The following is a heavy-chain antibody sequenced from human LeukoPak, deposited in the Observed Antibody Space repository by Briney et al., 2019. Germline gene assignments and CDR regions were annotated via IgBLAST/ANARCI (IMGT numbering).Heavy chain of an antibody. CDR1: GFTFSSYA. CDR2: ISGSGGST. D-gene: IGHD6-6*01. CDR3: ARLISTSSSRFSDY. V-gene: IGHV3-23*01. Sequence: GGSLRLSCAASGFTFSSYAMSWVRQAPGKGLEWVSAISGSGGSTYYADSVKGRFTISRDTSRNTLYLQMHSLRAEDTAVYYCARLISTSSSRFSDYWGQGTLVTVSS. J-gene: IGHJ4*02.